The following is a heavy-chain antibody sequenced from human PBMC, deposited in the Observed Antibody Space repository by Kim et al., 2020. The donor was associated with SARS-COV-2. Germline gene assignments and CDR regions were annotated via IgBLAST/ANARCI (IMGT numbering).Heavy chain of an antibody. CDR2: INHSGST. D-gene: IGHD3-3*01. J-gene: IGHJ5*02. CDR3: AGAGSIFGVARGWFDP. CDR1: GGSFSGYY. V-gene: IGHV4-34*01. Sequence: SETPSLTCAVYGGSFSGYYWSWIRQPPGKGLEWIGEINHSGSTNYNPSLKSRVTISVDTSKNQFSLKLSSVTAADTAVYYCAGAGSIFGVARGWFDPWGQGTLVTVSS.